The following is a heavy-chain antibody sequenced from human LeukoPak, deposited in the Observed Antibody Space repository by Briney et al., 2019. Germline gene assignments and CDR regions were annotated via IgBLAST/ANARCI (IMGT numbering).Heavy chain of an antibody. D-gene: IGHD1-26*01. CDR1: GFTFSGSA. Sequence: PGGSLRLSCAASGFTFSGSAMHWVRQASGKGLEWVGRIRSKANSYATAYAASVKGRFTISRDDSKNTAYLQMNSLKTEDTAVYYCTRSYSGSYSFRYYYYMDVWGKGTTVTVSS. J-gene: IGHJ6*03. CDR2: IRSKANSYAT. V-gene: IGHV3-73*01. CDR3: TRSYSGSYSFRYYYYMDV.